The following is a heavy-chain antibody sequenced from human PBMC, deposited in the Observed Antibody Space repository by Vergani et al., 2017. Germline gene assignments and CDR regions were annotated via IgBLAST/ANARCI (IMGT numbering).Heavy chain of an antibody. D-gene: IGHD2-21*02. J-gene: IGHJ3*02. CDR1: GGSISSYY. CDR2: IYYSGST. CDR3: ARAGRYCGGDCSNAFDI. Sequence: QVQLQESGPGLVKPSETLSLTCTVSGGSISSYYWSWIRQPAGKGLEWIGYIYYSGSTNYNPSLKSRVTISVDTSKNQFSLKLSSVTAADTAVYYCARAGRYCGGDCSNAFDIWGQGTMVTVSS. V-gene: IGHV4-59*01.